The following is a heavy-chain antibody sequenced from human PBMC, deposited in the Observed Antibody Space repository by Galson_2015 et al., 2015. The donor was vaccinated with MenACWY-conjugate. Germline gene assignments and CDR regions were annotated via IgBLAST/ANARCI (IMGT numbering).Heavy chain of an antibody. V-gene: IGHV4-39*07. J-gene: IGHJ4*02. CDR3: SRVRGTTGTDS. CDR2: SYSSGNT. D-gene: IGHD1-1*01. CDR1: GDSISGKSYS. Sequence: LSLTCTVSGDSISGKSYSWGWVRQPPGQGLEWIGTSYSSGNTHYNPSLKSRVTISVDTSENQFSLKLTSVTTADTAVYYCSRVRGTTGTDSWGQGTLVSVSS.